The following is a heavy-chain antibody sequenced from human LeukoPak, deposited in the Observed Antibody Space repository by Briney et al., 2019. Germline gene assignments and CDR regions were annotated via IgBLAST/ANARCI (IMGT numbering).Heavy chain of an antibody. D-gene: IGHD3-10*01. Sequence: GGSLRLSCAASGFTFSNAWMSWVRQAPGKGLEWVCRIKSKTDSGTADYAAPVKGRFTISSDDSKNTLLLQMNSLKTEDTAVYYCTTGPQFGELVEDPPLFDYWGQGTLVTVSS. CDR2: IKSKTDSGTA. CDR3: TTGPQFGELVEDPPLFDY. V-gene: IGHV3-15*01. J-gene: IGHJ4*02. CDR1: GFTFSNAW.